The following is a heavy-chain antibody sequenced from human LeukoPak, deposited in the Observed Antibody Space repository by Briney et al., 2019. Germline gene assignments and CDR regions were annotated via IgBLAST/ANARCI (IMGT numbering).Heavy chain of an antibody. J-gene: IGHJ5*02. CDR3: ASAPLYCSSTSCYGNWFDP. CDR1: GGSISSGDYY. CDR2: IYYSGST. D-gene: IGHD2-2*01. Sequence: QTLSLTCTVSGGSISSGDYYWRWVRQPPGKGREWIGYIYYSGSTYSPPSLKSRVTISVDTSKNQFSLKLTSVTAADTAVYYCASAPLYCSSTSCYGNWFDPWGQGTLVTVSS. V-gene: IGHV4-30-4*08.